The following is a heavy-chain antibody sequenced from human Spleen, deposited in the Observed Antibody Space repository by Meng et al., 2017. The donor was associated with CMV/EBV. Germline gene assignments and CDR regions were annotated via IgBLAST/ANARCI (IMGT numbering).Heavy chain of an antibody. J-gene: IGHJ6*02. D-gene: IGHD5-24*01. Sequence: GESLKISCAASGFTFSSYAMSWVRQAPGKGLEWVSYISSSGSTIYYADSVKGRFTISRDNAKNSLYLQMNSLRAEDTAVYYCARERWLQIKADQYYYYYGMDVWGQGTTVTVSS. CDR2: ISSSGSTI. CDR3: ARERWLQIKADQYYYYYGMDV. V-gene: IGHV3-48*04. CDR1: GFTFSSYA.